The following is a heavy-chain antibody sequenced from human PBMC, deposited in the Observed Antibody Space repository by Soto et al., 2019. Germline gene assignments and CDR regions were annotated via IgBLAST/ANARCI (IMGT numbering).Heavy chain of an antibody. Sequence: QVQLLESGPGLVKASETLSLTCSISGGSISSGGYYWSWVRQRPGKGLEWIGYVYFNENTYYNPSLKSRVTISVGTSKSQFSLRLSSVTAADAAVYYRARQITMARGIDFWGPGISVSVSS. CDR2: VYFNENT. J-gene: IGHJ4*02. CDR1: GGSISSGGYY. D-gene: IGHD3-10*01. V-gene: IGHV4-31*03. CDR3: ARQITMARGIDF.